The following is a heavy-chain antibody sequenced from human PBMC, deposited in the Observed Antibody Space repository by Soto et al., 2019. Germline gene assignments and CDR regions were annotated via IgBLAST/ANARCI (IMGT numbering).Heavy chain of an antibody. CDR2: INAGNGDT. CDR3: ARSITMLRGAKYYFDY. Sequence: ASVKVSCKASGYTFTGYYMHWVRQAPGQGLEWLGWINAGNGDTKYSQKFQGRVTITRDTSASTSYMEMSTLTSEDTALYYCARSITMLRGAKYYFDYWGQGTLVTVSS. J-gene: IGHJ4*02. CDR1: GYTFTGYY. D-gene: IGHD3-10*01. V-gene: IGHV1-3*01.